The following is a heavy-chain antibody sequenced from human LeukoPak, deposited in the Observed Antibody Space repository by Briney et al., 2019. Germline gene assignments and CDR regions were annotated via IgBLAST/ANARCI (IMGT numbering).Heavy chain of an antibody. D-gene: IGHD5-18*01. Sequence: GASVKVSCKASGYTFTGYYMHWVRQAPGQGLEWMGWINPNSGGTNYAQKFQGRVTMTRDTSISTAYMELSRLRSDDTAVCYCARDLAPVDTAMVTAYYYYYGMDVWGQGTTVTVSS. CDR2: INPNSGGT. CDR1: GYTFTGYY. CDR3: ARDLAPVDTAMVTAYYYYYGMDV. V-gene: IGHV1-2*02. J-gene: IGHJ6*02.